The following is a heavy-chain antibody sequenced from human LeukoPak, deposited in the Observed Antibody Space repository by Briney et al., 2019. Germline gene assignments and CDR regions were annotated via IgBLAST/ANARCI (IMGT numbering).Heavy chain of an antibody. CDR3: ARDNTSSRNDAFDI. CDR1: GGSFSGYY. Sequence: SETLSLTCAVYGGSFSGYYWSWIRQPPGKGLEWIGEINHSGSTNYNPSLKSRVTISVDTSKNQFSLRLSSATAADTAVYYCARDNTSSRNDAFDIWGQGTMVTVSS. J-gene: IGHJ3*02. V-gene: IGHV4-34*01. CDR2: INHSGST. D-gene: IGHD6-13*01.